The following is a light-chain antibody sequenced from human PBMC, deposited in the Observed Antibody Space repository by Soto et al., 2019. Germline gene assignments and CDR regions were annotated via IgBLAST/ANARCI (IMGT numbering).Light chain of an antibody. CDR2: DAS. J-gene: IGKJ5*01. V-gene: IGKV3D-15*01. Sequence: EIVMTQSPATLSVSPGESATLFGQPAPRVSTSLARYQQKPGQTPRLLIYDASNGAAGIRARFSGSGSATEFTLTIRSLESEDFAVYFCQQYNNWPSFGQGTRLEIK. CDR1: PRVSTS. CDR3: QQYNNWPS.